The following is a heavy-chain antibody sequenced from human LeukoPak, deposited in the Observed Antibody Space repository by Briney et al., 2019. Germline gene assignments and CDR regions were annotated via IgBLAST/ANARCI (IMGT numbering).Heavy chain of an antibody. D-gene: IGHD2-21*02. CDR2: IKKDGSDK. CDR1: GITFSSYW. Sequence: GGSLRLSCAASGITFSSYWMTWVRQAPGKGLEWVANIKKDGSDKYYVASVKGRFTIPRDNAKNSLYLQMNSLSAEDTAVYYCASLAVVTGGNWGQGTLVTVSS. V-gene: IGHV3-7*01. CDR3: ASLAVVTGGN. J-gene: IGHJ4*02.